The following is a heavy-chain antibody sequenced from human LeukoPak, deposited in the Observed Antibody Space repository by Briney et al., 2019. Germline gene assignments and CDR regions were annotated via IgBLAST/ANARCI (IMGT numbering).Heavy chain of an antibody. Sequence: SETLSLTCTVSGGSISSSSYYWGWIRQPPGKGLEWIGSIYYSGSTYYNPSLKSRVTISVDTSKNQFSLKLSSVTAADTAVYYCARGWRYYYFDYWGQGTLVTVSS. CDR1: GGSISSSSYY. V-gene: IGHV4-39*01. CDR3: ARGWRYYYFDY. D-gene: IGHD3-3*01. CDR2: IYYSGST. J-gene: IGHJ4*02.